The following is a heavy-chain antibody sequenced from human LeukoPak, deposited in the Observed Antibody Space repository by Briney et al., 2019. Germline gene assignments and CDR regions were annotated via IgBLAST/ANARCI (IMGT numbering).Heavy chain of an antibody. Sequence: SETLSLTCTVSGGSISSYYWSWIRQPPGKGLGWIGYIYYSGSTNYNPSLKSRVTISVDTSKNQFSLKLSSVTAADTAVYYCARHQGLWFGEFSYGMDVWGQGTTVTVSS. CDR3: ARHQGLWFGEFSYGMDV. D-gene: IGHD3-10*01. CDR1: GGSISSYY. J-gene: IGHJ6*02. CDR2: IYYSGST. V-gene: IGHV4-59*08.